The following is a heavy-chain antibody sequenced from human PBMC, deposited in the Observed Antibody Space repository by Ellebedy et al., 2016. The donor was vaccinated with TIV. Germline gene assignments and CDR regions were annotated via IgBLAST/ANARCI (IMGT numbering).Heavy chain of an antibody. CDR3: ARGGAEGY. Sequence: MPGGSLRLSCTVSGVSISNYYWNWIRQPPGKGLEWIGFIYDGGSTQYKPSLESRVTISVDTSKNQFSLELRSVAAADTAVYYCARGGAEGYWGQGTLVTVSS. CDR1: GVSISNYY. CDR2: IYDGGST. V-gene: IGHV4-59*01. J-gene: IGHJ4*02.